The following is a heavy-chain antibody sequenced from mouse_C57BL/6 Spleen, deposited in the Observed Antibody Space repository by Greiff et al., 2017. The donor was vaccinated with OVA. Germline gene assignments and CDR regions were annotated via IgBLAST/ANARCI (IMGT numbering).Heavy chain of an antibody. J-gene: IGHJ4*01. Sequence: QVQLQQPGAELVMPGASVKLSCKASGYTFTSYWMHLVKQRPGQGLEWIGEIDPSDSYTNYNQKFKGKSTLTVDKSSSTAYMQLSSLTSEDSAVYYCARSGYAMDYWGQGTSVTVSS. CDR3: ARSGYAMDY. CDR2: IDPSDSYT. V-gene: IGHV1-69*01. D-gene: IGHD3-1*01. CDR1: GYTFTSYW.